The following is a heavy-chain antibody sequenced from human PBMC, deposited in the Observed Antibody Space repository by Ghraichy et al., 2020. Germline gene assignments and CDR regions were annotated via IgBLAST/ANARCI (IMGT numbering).Heavy chain of an antibody. Sequence: GGSLRLSCSASGFTFSNYSMQWVRQAPGKGLEYVSVITYNGDSTYYADSVKGRFTISRDNSKNTLYLQMSSLSTDDTAVYYCVRAYKRRADVHYGLDLWGQGTTVTVSS. CDR1: GFTFSNYS. D-gene: IGHD1-14*01. J-gene: IGHJ6*02. V-gene: IGHV3-64D*06. CDR2: ITYNGDST. CDR3: VRAYKRRADVHYGLDL.